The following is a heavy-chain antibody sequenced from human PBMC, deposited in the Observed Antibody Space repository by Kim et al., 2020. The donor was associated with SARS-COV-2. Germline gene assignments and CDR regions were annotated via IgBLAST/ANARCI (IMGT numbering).Heavy chain of an antibody. J-gene: IGHJ4*02. Sequence: SVKVSCKASGFTFTSSAVQWVRQARGQRLEWIGWIVVGSGNTNYAQKFQERVTITRDMSTSTAYMELSSLRSEDTAVYYCAADLLYGDYGQEPVYWGQGTLVTVSS. V-gene: IGHV1-58*01. CDR3: AADLLYGDYGQEPVY. CDR2: IVVGSGNT. D-gene: IGHD4-17*01. CDR1: GFTFTSSA.